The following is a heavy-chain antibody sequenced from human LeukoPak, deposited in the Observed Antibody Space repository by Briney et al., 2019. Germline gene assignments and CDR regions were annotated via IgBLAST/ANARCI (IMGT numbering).Heavy chain of an antibody. D-gene: IGHD6-13*01. CDR2: ISSSSSYI. Sequence: GGSLRLSGAASGFTFSSYSMNWVRQAPGTGLEWVSSISSSSSYIYYADSVKGRFTISRDNAKNSLYLQMNSLRAEDTAVYYCARDLYDSSGWYYYWGQGTLVTVSS. CDR1: GFTFSSYS. CDR3: ARDLYDSSGWYYY. J-gene: IGHJ4*02. V-gene: IGHV3-21*01.